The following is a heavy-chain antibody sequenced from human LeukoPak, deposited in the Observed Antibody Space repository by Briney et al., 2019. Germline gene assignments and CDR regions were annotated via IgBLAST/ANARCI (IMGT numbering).Heavy chain of an antibody. CDR1: GFPFSVSA. Sequence: PGGSLRLSCAASGFPFSVSAMHWVRQAPGKGLEWVAVISYDGGHEYYADSVMGRFTVSRDNSKNTVYLQMVSLRAEDTAVYYCVRGDRYSTPRRWYFSFENWGQGTLVTVSS. J-gene: IGHJ4*02. D-gene: IGHD2-8*01. V-gene: IGHV3-30*04. CDR3: VRGDRYSTPRRWYFSFEN. CDR2: ISYDGGHE.